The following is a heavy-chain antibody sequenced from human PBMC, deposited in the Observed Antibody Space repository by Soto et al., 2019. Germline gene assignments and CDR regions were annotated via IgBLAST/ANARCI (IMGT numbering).Heavy chain of an antibody. Sequence: GGSLRLSCAASGFTFSSFWMDWVRQAPGKGLEWVANISPDGREKHYADSVKGRFTISRDNAKNSLYLQMSSLTAEDSALYYCSRSLDSWGQGTRVTVYS. CDR1: GFTFSSFW. CDR3: SRSLDS. V-gene: IGHV3-7*03. CDR2: ISPDGREK. J-gene: IGHJ4*02.